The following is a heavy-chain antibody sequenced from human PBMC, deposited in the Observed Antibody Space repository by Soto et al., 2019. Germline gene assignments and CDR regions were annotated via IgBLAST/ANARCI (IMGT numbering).Heavy chain of an antibody. D-gene: IGHD3-9*01. CDR1: GFPFSSYA. Sequence: GSLRLSCAASGFPFSSYAMSWVRQAPGRGLEWVSAISGSGGSTYYADSVKGRFTISRDNSKNTLYLQMNSLRAEDTAVYYCAKDPYYDILTGYFDYWGQGTLVTVSS. J-gene: IGHJ4*02. CDR2: ISGSGGST. V-gene: IGHV3-23*01. CDR3: AKDPYYDILTGYFDY.